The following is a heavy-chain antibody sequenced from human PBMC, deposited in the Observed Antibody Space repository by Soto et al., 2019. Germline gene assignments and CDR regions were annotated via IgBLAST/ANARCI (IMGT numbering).Heavy chain of an antibody. CDR1: GFTFSSYS. D-gene: IGHD3-3*02. Sequence: EVQLVEGGGGLVQPGGSLRLSCAASGFTFSSYSMNWVRQTPGKGLEWVSYISYSSGTKHYADSVKGRFTISRDNAKNSLYLQMNSLRAEDTAVYFCAREGLSFYSYGMDVWGQGTTVTVSS. CDR3: AREGLSFYSYGMDV. J-gene: IGHJ6*02. V-gene: IGHV3-48*04. CDR2: ISYSSGTK.